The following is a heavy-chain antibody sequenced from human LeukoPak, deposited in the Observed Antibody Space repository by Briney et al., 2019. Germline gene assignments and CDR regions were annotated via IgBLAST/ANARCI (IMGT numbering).Heavy chain of an antibody. J-gene: IGHJ3*02. Sequence: GGSLRLSCAASGFTFSSYNMNWVRQAPGKGLEWVSSISSSSSYIYYADSVKGRFTISRDNAKKSLYLQMNSLRAEDTAVYYCARGIAARWELLGALDIWGQGTMVTVSS. V-gene: IGHV3-21*01. CDR3: ARGIAARWELLGALDI. CDR1: GFTFSSYN. CDR2: ISSSSSYI. D-gene: IGHD3-10*01.